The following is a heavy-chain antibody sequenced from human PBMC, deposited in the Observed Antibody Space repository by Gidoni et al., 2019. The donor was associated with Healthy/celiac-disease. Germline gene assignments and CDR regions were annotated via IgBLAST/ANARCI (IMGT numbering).Heavy chain of an antibody. Sequence: QVQLVESGGGVVQPGRSLRLSCAASGFTFSSYGMHWVRQAPGKGLEWVAVISYDGSNKYYADSVKGRFTISRDNSKNTLYLQMNSLRAEDTAVYYCAKDRDGDYEGAWYYYYGMDVWGQGTTVTVSS. V-gene: IGHV3-30*18. D-gene: IGHD4-17*01. J-gene: IGHJ6*02. CDR3: AKDRDGDYEGAWYYYYGMDV. CDR2: ISYDGSNK. CDR1: GFTFSSYG.